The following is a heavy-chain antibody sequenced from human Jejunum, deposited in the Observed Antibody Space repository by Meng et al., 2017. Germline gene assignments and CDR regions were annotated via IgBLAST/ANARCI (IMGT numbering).Heavy chain of an antibody. CDR3: ARMDSAFHYFDY. D-gene: IGHD2-2*03. CDR2: IYHTGSP. J-gene: IGHJ4*02. CDR1: GGSINSDGYT. Sequence: QLQLHQSGSGLVKPSHTLSLTCAVSGGSINSDGYTWSWIRQPPGKGLEWIGYIYHTGSPYYNPSLKSRLTISVDRSENQFSLKLSSVTAADTAVYYCARMDSAFHYFDYWGQGTLVTVSS. V-gene: IGHV4-30-2*01.